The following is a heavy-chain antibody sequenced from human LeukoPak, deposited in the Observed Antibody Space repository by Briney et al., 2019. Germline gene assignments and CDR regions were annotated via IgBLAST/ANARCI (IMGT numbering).Heavy chain of an antibody. CDR3: ARSMFLGYDSTFFTGAY. J-gene: IGHJ4*02. Sequence: ASVKVSCKASGYTFTGYYMHWVRQAPGQGLEWMGWINLNSGGTNYAQKFQGRVTMTRDTFISTAYMELSRLRSDDTAVYYCARSMFLGYDSTFFTGAYWGQGTLVTVSS. D-gene: IGHD5-12*01. CDR1: GYTFTGYY. CDR2: INLNSGGT. V-gene: IGHV1-2*02.